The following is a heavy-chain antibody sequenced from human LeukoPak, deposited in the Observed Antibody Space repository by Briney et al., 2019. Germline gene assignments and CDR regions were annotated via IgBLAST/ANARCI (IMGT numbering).Heavy chain of an antibody. CDR3: ARGPEYCSSTSCQAYYYGMDV. Sequence: SETLSLTCAVYGGSFSGYYWSWIRQPPGKGLEWIGEINHSGSTNYNPSLKSRVTISVDTSKNQFSLKLSSVTAADTAVYYCARGPEYCSSTSCQAYYYGMDVWGQGTTVTVSS. D-gene: IGHD2-2*01. V-gene: IGHV4-34*01. J-gene: IGHJ6*02. CDR2: INHSGST. CDR1: GGSFSGYY.